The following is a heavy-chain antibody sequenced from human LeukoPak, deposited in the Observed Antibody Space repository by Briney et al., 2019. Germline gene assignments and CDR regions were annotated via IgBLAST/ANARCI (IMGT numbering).Heavy chain of an antibody. CDR3: ARVMGSMVRGVIVGHFDY. D-gene: IGHD3-10*01. J-gene: IGHJ4*02. CDR2: ISSSGSTI. CDR1: GFTFSSYE. V-gene: IGHV3-48*03. Sequence: GGSLRLSCAASGFTFSSYEMNWVRQAPGKGPEWVSYISSSGSTIYYADSVKGRFTISRDNAKNSLYLQMNSLRAEDTAVYYCARVMGSMVRGVIVGHFDYWGQGTLVTVSS.